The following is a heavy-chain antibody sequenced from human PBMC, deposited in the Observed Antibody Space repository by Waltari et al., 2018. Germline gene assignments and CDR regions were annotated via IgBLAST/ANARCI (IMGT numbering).Heavy chain of an antibody. Sequence: EVQLVQSGAEVKKPGESLKISCKGSGYSFTSYWIGWVRQMPGKGLEWMGIIYPGDSDTRYSTSFQGQVTISADKSISTAYLQWSSRKASDTAMYYCARDFRPRFREISINWFDPWGQGTLVTVSS. CDR3: ARDFRPRFREISINWFDP. CDR2: IYPGDSDT. J-gene: IGHJ5*02. D-gene: IGHD3-10*01. CDR1: GYSFTSYW. V-gene: IGHV5-51*01.